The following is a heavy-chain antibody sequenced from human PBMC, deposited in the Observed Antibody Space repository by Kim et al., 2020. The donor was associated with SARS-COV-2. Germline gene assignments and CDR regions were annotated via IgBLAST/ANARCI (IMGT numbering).Heavy chain of an antibody. CDR3: ARDNAPQQQLVHWFDP. J-gene: IGHJ5*02. CDR1: GYTFTSYY. V-gene: IGHV1-46*01. Sequence: ASVKVSCKASGYTFTSYYMHWVRQAPGQGLEWMGIINPSGGSTSYAQKFQGRVTMTRDTSTSTVYMELSSLRSEDTAVYYCARDNAPQQQLVHWFDPWGQGTLVTVSS. D-gene: IGHD6-13*01. CDR2: INPSGGST.